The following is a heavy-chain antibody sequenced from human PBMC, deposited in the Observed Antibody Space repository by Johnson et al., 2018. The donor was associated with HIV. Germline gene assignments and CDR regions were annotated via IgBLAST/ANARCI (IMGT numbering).Heavy chain of an antibody. CDR1: GFTFSNYA. CDR2: ITASGGTT. V-gene: IGHV3-23*04. CDR3: AKVRRAVYGFDI. Sequence: VQLVESGGGVVQPGGSLRLSCAASGFTFSNYAMTWVRQAPGEGLEWVADITASGGTTYYADSVKGRFTVSRDDSKNTLYLQMNSLRAEDTAVYYCAKVRRAVYGFDIWGQGTMVTVSS. J-gene: IGHJ3*02.